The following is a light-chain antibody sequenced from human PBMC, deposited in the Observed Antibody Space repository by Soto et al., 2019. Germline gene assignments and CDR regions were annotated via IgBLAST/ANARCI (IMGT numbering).Light chain of an antibody. CDR1: QSVSSN. J-gene: IGKJ1*01. CDR2: GAS. Sequence: EIVMTQSPATLSVSPGERATLSCRASQSVSSNLAWYQQKPGQAPRLLIYGASTRDTGIPARFSGSGSGTEFTLTSISLQSADVAVYYSQQDNNWPPLAFGQGTKVEIK. CDR3: QQDNNWPPLA. V-gene: IGKV3-15*01.